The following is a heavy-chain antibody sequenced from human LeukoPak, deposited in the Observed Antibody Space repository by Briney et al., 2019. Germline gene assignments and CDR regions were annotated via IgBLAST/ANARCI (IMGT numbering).Heavy chain of an antibody. D-gene: IGHD3-3*01. CDR3: ARTAYDFWSGYALYYMDV. CDR2: INHSGST. Sequence: SETLSLTCAVYGGSFSGYYWSWIRQPPGKGLEWIGEINHSGSTNYNPSLKSRVTISVDTSKNQFSLKLSSVTAADTAVYYCARTAYDFWSGYALYYMDVWGKGTTVTVSS. V-gene: IGHV4-34*01. CDR1: GGSFSGYY. J-gene: IGHJ6*03.